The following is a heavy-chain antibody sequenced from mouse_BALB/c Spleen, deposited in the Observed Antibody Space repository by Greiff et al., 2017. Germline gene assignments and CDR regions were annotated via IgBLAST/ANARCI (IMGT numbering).Heavy chain of an antibody. CDR2: IYPGNSDT. CDR3: TGDYYGSSWYFDV. J-gene: IGHJ1*01. Sequence: VQLQQSGPVLARPGASVKMSCKASGYTFTSYWMHWVKQRPGQGLEWIGAIYPGNSDTSYNQKFKGKAKLTAVTSTSTAYMELSSLTNEDSAVYYCTGDYYGSSWYFDVWGAGTTVTVSS. V-gene: IGHV1-5*01. CDR1: GYTFTSYW. D-gene: IGHD1-1*01.